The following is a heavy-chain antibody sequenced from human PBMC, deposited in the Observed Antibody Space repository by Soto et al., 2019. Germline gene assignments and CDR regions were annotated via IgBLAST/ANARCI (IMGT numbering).Heavy chain of an antibody. CDR2: INAGNGNT. CDR1: GYTFTSYA. J-gene: IGHJ4*02. D-gene: IGHD3-22*01. Sequence: QVQLVQSGAEVKKPGASVKVSCKASGYTFTSYAMHWVRQAPGQRREWMGWINAGNGNTKYSQKIQGRVTITRDTSASTADMELTSLRSEDTTVDYCSRSSGYYYVDYWGQGTLVTVSP. CDR3: SRSSGYYYVDY. V-gene: IGHV1-3*01.